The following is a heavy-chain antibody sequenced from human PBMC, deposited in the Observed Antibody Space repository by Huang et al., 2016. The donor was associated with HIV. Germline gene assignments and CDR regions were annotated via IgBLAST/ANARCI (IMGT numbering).Heavy chain of an antibody. J-gene: IGHJ4*02. V-gene: IGHV3-7*01. D-gene: IGHD1-26*01. Sequence: EVQLVESGGGLVQPGGSLRLSCAASGFTFNSYWMSWVRQAPGKGREWVAGIKTDGSEKSYVDSVKGRFIISRDNAKNSLYLQMNSLRAEDTAVYYCVRLLDHTGDYWGQGTLVTVSS. CDR1: GFTFNSYW. CDR3: VRLLDHTGDY. CDR2: IKTDGSEK.